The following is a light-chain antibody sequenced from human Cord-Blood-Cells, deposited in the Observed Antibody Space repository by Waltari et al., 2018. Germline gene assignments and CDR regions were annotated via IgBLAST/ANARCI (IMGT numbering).Light chain of an antibody. CDR1: SSDVGGYNY. CDR3: SSYAGSNNLV. CDR2: EVS. V-gene: IGLV2-8*01. Sequence: QSALTQPPSASGSPGQSVTISCTGTSSDVGGYNYVYWYQQHPGKAPKLMIYEVSKRPSGGPDRFSGSKSGNPASLTVSGLQAEDEADYYCSSYAGSNNLVFGGGTKLTVL. J-gene: IGLJ2*01.